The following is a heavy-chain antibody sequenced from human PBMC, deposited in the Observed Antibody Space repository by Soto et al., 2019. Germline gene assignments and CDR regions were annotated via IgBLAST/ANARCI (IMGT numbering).Heavy chain of an antibody. CDR2: IWYDGSNK. D-gene: IGHD2-15*01. CDR1: GFTFSSYG. Sequence: GGSLRLSCAASGFTFSSYGMHWVRQAPGKGLEWVAVIWYDGSNKYYADSVKGRFTISRDNSKNTLYLQMNSLRAEDTAVYYCAREGICSGGSCYLEPEMLFAFDIWGQGTMVTVSS. CDR3: AREGICSGGSCYLEPEMLFAFDI. V-gene: IGHV3-33*01. J-gene: IGHJ3*02.